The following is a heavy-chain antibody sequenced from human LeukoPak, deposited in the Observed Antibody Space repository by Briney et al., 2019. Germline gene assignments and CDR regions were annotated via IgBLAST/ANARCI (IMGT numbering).Heavy chain of an antibody. CDR1: GGSISSGGYY. CDR2: IYYSGST. CDR3: ARGRRPDPTEPRPYYFDY. D-gene: IGHD6-6*01. Sequence: SETLSLTCTVSGGSISSGGYYWSWIRQHPGKGLEWIGYIYYSGSTYYNPSLKSRVTISVDTSKNQFSLKLSSVTAADTAVYYCARGRRPDPTEPRPYYFDYWGQGTLVTVSS. V-gene: IGHV4-31*03. J-gene: IGHJ4*02.